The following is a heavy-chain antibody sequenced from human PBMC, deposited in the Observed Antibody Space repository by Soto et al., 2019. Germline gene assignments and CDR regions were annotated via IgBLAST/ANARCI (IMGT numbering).Heavy chain of an antibody. V-gene: IGHV1-69*01. J-gene: IGHJ4*02. Sequence: QVQLVQSGAEVKKPGSLVKVSCKSSGGTFSRYTISWVRQAPGQGLEWMVGIIPIFGAAKYAQKFQDRVTVTADESTSTAYMELSSLRSEDTAVYYCAQDANGNSLDYWGQVTLVTVSS. D-gene: IGHD1-1*01. CDR1: GGTFSRYT. CDR3: AQDANGNSLDY. CDR2: IIPIFGAA.